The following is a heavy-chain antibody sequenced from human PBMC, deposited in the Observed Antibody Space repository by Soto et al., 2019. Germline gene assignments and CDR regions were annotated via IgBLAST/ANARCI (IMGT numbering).Heavy chain of an antibody. V-gene: IGHV3-11*06. CDR3: ARDKGSTVTGFFDY. CDR1: GFTFSDYY. J-gene: IGHJ4*02. CDR2: ISSSSTYT. Sequence: QVQLVESGGGLVKPGGSLRLSCAASGFTFSDYYMSWIRQAPGKGLEWVSYISSSSTYTNYADSVKGRFTISRDNAKNSLYLQMNSLRAEDTAVYYCARDKGSTVTGFFDYWGQGTLVTVSS. D-gene: IGHD6-13*01.